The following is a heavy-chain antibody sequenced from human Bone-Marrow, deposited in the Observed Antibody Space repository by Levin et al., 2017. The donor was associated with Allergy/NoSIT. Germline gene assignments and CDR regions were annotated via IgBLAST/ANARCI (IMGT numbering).Heavy chain of an antibody. V-gene: IGHV3-23*01. Sequence: GESLKISCAASGFTFSSYAMSWVRQAPGKGLEWVSAISGSGGSTYYADSVKGRFTISRDNSKNTLYLQMNSLRAEDTAVYYCAKVARGYCSSTSCPKEAFDIWGQGTMVTVSS. J-gene: IGHJ3*02. D-gene: IGHD2-2*01. CDR3: AKVARGYCSSTSCPKEAFDI. CDR1: GFTFSSYA. CDR2: ISGSGGST.